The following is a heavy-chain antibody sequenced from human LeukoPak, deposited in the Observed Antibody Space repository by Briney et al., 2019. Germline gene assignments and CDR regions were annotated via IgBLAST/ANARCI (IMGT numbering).Heavy chain of an antibody. J-gene: IGHJ4*02. CDR3: ATKRGYSYGSPH. V-gene: IGHV1-69*13. CDR1: GGTFSSYA. D-gene: IGHD5-18*01. Sequence: RASVKVSCTASGGTFSSYAISWVRQAPGQGLEWMGGIIPILGTANYAQKFQGRVTITADESTSTAYMELSSLRSEDTAVYYCATKRGYSYGSPHWGQGTLVTVSS. CDR2: IIPILGTA.